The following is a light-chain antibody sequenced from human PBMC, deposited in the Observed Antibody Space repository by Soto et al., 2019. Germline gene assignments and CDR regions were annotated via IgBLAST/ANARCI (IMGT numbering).Light chain of an antibody. Sequence: DIVMTQSPDSLAVSLGERATINCKSSQSVLYSSNNKNYLAWYQQKPGQPPKLLIHWASTRESGVPDRFSGSGSGTDFTLTISSLQAEDVAVYYCQQCYSTPYTFGQGTKLDIK. CDR1: QSVLYSSNNKNY. CDR2: WAS. V-gene: IGKV4-1*01. J-gene: IGKJ2*01. CDR3: QQCYSTPYT.